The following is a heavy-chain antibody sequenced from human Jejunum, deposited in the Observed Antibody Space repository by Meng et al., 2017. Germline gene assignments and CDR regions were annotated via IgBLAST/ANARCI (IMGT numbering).Heavy chain of an antibody. CDR3: AKRFCPSGGCCGFDY. Sequence: GESLKISCAASGFTFSSFAVNWVRQAPGKGLEWVSGVPPTGVGTHYADSVKGRFTISRDNSKNMVYLQMDNLRVKDTAIYFCAKRFCPSGGCCGFDYWGRGTLVTVSS. CDR1: GFTFSSFA. J-gene: IGHJ4*02. V-gene: IGHV3-23*01. D-gene: IGHD2-15*01. CDR2: VPPTGVGT.